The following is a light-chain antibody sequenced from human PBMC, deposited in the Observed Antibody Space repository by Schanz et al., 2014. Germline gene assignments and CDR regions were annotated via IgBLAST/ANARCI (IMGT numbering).Light chain of an antibody. CDR1: SSDVGSYNL. CDR2: EGS. V-gene: IGLV2-14*02. Sequence: QSVLTQPASVSGSPGQSITISCTGTSSDVGSYNLVSWYQQHPGKAPKLMIYEGSKRPSGVSNRFSGSKSGNTASLTISGLQAEDEADYYCSSYTITTTWVFGGGTQLTVL. J-gene: IGLJ3*02. CDR3: SSYTITTTWV.